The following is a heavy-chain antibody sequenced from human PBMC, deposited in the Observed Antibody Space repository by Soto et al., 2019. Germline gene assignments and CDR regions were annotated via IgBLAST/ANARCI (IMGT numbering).Heavy chain of an antibody. CDR2: IYYSGST. D-gene: IGHD3-22*01. CDR1: GGSISSSSYY. Sequence: QLQLQESGPGLVKPSETLSLTCTVSGGSISSSSYYWGWIRQPPGKGLEWIGSIYYSGSTYYNPSLKSRVTISVDTSKNQFSLKLSSVTAADTAVYYCATTYYYDSSGSEAFDYWGQGTLVTVSS. CDR3: ATTYYYDSSGSEAFDY. J-gene: IGHJ4*02. V-gene: IGHV4-39*01.